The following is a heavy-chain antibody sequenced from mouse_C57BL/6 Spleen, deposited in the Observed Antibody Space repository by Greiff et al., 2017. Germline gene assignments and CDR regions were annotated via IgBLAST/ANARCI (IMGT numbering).Heavy chain of an antibody. CDR2: IYPSDSET. CDR3: ARKAYYGSGAY. J-gene: IGHJ3*01. CDR1: GYTFTSYW. V-gene: IGHV1-61*01. Sequence: VQLQQPGAELVRPGSSVKLSCKASGYTFTSYWMDWVKQRPGQGLEWIGNIYPSDSETHYNQKFKDKATLTVDKSSSTAYMQLSSLTSEDSAVYYCARKAYYGSGAYWGQGTLVTVSA. D-gene: IGHD1-1*01.